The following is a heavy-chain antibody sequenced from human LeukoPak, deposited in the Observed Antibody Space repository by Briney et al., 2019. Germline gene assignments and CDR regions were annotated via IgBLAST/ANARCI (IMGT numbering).Heavy chain of an antibody. CDR3: ARDPGGGIVVVPAALGFDY. D-gene: IGHD2-2*01. CDR1: GYTFTGYY. V-gene: IGHV1-2*02. Sequence: ASVKVSCKASGYTFTGYYMHWVRQAPGQGLEWMGWINPNSGGTNYAQKFQGRVTMTKDTSISTAYMELRRLRSDDTAVYYCARDPGGGIVVVPAALGFDYWGQGTLVTVSS. J-gene: IGHJ4*02. CDR2: INPNSGGT.